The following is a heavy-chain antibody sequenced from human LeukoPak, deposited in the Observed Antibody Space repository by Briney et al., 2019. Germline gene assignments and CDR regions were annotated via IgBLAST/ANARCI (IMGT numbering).Heavy chain of an antibody. CDR2: VSGYNGAA. CDR1: GYTFTSYD. CDR3: AREGGYGSGGPSARN. V-gene: IGHV1-18*01. Sequence: GASVKVSCKASGYTFTSYDINWVRQATGQGLEWMGWVSGYNGAADYAQKFQGRLSMTTDTSTRTVYMELRSLRPDDTAVYYCAREGGYGSGGPSARNWGQGTLVTVSS. D-gene: IGHD2-15*01. J-gene: IGHJ4*02.